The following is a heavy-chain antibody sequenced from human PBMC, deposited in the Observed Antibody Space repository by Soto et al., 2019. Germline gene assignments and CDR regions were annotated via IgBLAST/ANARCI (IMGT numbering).Heavy chain of an antibody. CDR1: GFTFSGSA. Sequence: GGSLRLSCAASGFTFSGSAMHWVRQASGKGLEWVGRIRSKANSYATAYAASVKGRFTISRDDSKNTAYLQMNSLKTEDTAVYYCTSPNWGSGGPPGPRDYWGQGTLVTVSS. D-gene: IGHD7-27*01. V-gene: IGHV3-73*01. J-gene: IGHJ4*02. CDR2: IRSKANSYAT. CDR3: TSPNWGSGGPPGPRDY.